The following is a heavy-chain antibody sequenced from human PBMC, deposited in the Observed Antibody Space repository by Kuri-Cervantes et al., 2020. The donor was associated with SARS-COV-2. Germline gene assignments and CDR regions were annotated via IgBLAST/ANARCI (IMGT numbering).Heavy chain of an antibody. CDR2: IRYDGSNK. D-gene: IGHD6-6*01. CDR1: GFTFSSCG. CDR3: AKDLIAAHKYYFDY. Sequence: GESLKISCAASGFTFSSCGMHWVRQAPGKGLEWVAFIRYDGSNKDYLDSVKGRFTISRDNSKNTLYLQMNSLRAEDTAVYYCAKDLIAAHKYYFDYWGQGTLVTVSS. J-gene: IGHJ4*02. V-gene: IGHV3-30*02.